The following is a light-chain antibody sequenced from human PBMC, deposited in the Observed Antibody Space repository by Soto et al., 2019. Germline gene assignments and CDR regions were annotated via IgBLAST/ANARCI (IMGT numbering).Light chain of an antibody. CDR2: EGS. Sequence: QSVLPQPASVSGSPGQSITISCTGTSSDVGRYNIVSWYQQHPGKAPKLMIYEGSKRPSGVSNRFSGSKSGNTASLTISGLQAEDEADYYCCSYAGSSTYVFGTGTKVTVL. V-gene: IGLV2-23*01. CDR1: SSDVGRYNI. CDR3: CSYAGSSTYV. J-gene: IGLJ1*01.